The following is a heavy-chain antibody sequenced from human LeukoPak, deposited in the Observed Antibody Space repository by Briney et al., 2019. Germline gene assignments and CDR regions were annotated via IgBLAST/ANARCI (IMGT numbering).Heavy chain of an antibody. Sequence: GASLQISCECSGSIFTSYWIGCVRQLPGEGLEWMGIIYPGDSDTRYSPSFQGQVTISADKSISPSYLPWSSLKAADTAMYYCERCPNSASDAFDIWGQGTMVTVSS. V-gene: IGHV5-51*01. J-gene: IGHJ3*02. CDR2: IYPGDSDT. D-gene: IGHD6-25*01. CDR1: GSIFTSYW. CDR3: ERCPNSASDAFDI.